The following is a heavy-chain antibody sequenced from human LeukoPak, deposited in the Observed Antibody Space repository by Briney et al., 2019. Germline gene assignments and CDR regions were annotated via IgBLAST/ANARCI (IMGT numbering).Heavy chain of an antibody. Sequence: AXXXXRQAPGKGLEWVAVISYDGSNKYYADSVKGRFTISRDNSKNTLYLQMNSLRAEDTAVYYCARDWESSSWYYYYYYGMDVWGQGTTVTVSS. J-gene: IGHJ6*02. CDR2: ISYDGSNK. CDR3: ARDWESSSWYYYYYYGMDV. V-gene: IGHV3-30*04. CDR1: A. D-gene: IGHD6-13*01.